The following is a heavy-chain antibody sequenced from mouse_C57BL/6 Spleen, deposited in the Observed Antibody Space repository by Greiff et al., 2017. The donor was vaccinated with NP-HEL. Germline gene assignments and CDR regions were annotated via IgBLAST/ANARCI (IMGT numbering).Heavy chain of an antibody. D-gene: IGHD3-3*01. V-gene: IGHV1-50*01. J-gene: IGHJ2*01. CDR1: GYTFTSYW. CDR3: ARRGRNSDY. CDR2: IDPSDSYT. Sequence: VQLQQPGAELVKPGASVKLSCKASGYTFTSYWMQWVKQRPGQGLEWIGEIDPSDSYTNYNQKFQGKATLTVDTSSSTAYMKLSSLTSEDSAVYYCARRGRNSDYWGQGTTLTVSS.